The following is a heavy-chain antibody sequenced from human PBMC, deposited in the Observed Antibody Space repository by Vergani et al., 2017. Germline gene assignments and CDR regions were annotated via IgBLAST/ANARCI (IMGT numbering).Heavy chain of an antibody. D-gene: IGHD2-21*02. Sequence: QVQLVQSGAEVKKPGASVKVSCKASGYTFTSYGISWVRQAPGQGLEWMGWISAYNGNTNYAQKLQGRVTMTTDTSTRTAYMELRSLISDDTAVYYCARTKAYCGGDCYLAPDAFWGQGTMVTVSS. J-gene: IGHJ3*01. CDR1: GYTFTSYG. CDR3: ARTKAYCGGDCYLAPDAF. V-gene: IGHV1-18*04. CDR2: ISAYNGNT.